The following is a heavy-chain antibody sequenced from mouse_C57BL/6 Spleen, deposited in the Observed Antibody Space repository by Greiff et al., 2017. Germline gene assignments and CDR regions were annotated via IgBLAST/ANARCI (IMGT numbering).Heavy chain of an antibody. CDR3: ARTDYDYDVEGRDYFDY. V-gene: IGHV1-66*01. J-gene: IGHJ2*01. D-gene: IGHD2-4*01. Sequence: VKLQQSGPELVKPGASVKISCKASGYSFTSYYIHWVKQRPGQGLEWIGWIYPGSGNTKYNEKFKGKATLTADTSSSTAYMQLSSLTSEDSAVYYCARTDYDYDVEGRDYFDYWGQGTTLTVSS. CDR2: IYPGSGNT. CDR1: GYSFTSYY.